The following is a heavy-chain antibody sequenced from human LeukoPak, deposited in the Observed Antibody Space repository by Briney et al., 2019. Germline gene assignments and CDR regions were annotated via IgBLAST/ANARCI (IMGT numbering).Heavy chain of an antibody. V-gene: IGHV3-53*01. CDR3: ARGKTGANWFDP. CDR2: IYSDGTT. J-gene: IGHJ5*02. Sequence: GGSLRLSCAASGFTVSNSYMSWVRQAPGKGLEWVSIIYSDGTTSYADSVKGRFTISRDNSKNTLFLQMNSLRAEDTAVYYCARGKTGANWFDPWGQGTLVTVSS. CDR1: GFTVSNSY. D-gene: IGHD1-1*01.